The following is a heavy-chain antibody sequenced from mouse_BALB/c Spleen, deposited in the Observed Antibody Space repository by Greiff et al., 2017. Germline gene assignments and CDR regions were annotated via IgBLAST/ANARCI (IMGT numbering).Heavy chain of an antibody. D-gene: IGHD1-1*01. Sequence: EVQLQQSGPELVKPAASVTMSCKVSGYTFTSYVMHWVKQKPGQGLEWIGYINPYNDGTKYNEKFKGKATLTSDKSSSTAYMELSSLTSEDSAIYYCATLYGSSYAMAYWGQGTSVTVSA. J-gene: IGHJ4*01. V-gene: IGHV1-14*01. CDR2: INPYNDGT. CDR3: ATLYGSSYAMAY. CDR1: GYTFTSYV.